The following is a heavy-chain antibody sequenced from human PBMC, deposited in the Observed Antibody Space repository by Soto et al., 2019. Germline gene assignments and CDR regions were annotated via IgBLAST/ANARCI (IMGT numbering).Heavy chain of an antibody. D-gene: IGHD3-3*01. CDR2: IWYDGSNK. CDR1: GFTFSSYG. CDR3: ARVSTIFGVVPGTHHDAFDI. Sequence: GGSLRLSCAASGFTFSSYGMHWVRQAPGKGLEWVAVIWYDGSNKYYADSVKGRFTISRDNSKNTLYLQMNSLRAEDTAVYYCARVSTIFGVVPGTHHDAFDIWGQGTMVTVSS. V-gene: IGHV3-33*01. J-gene: IGHJ3*02.